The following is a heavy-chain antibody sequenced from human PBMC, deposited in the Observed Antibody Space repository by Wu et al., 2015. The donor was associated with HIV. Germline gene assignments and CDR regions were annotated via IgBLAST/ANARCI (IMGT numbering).Heavy chain of an antibody. CDR1: GYTLTELS. D-gene: IGHD3-16*01. Sequence: QAQLVQSGPEVKKPGASVRVSCQVSGYTLTELSIHWVRQAPGKGLEWMGGFDPEDGETIYAQNFQGRLTMTEDTSTDTAYMELNSLRSEDTAVYYCVRGTETDTVGYYYYTLDVWGHGTTVTVSS. V-gene: IGHV1-24*01. CDR3: VRGTETDTVGYYYYTLDV. J-gene: IGHJ6*02. CDR2: FDPEDGET.